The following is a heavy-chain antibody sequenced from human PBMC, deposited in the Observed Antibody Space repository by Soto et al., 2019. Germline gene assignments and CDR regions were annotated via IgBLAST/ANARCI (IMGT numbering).Heavy chain of an antibody. CDR3: ARAGYCSGGTCFHGNCDY. Sequence: QVQLVQSGAEVKRPGASVKVSCKASGYTFTTYYMHWVRQAPGQGLERLGIINPNGGSTTYAQKFQGRVTMTRETFTSTVYLELSSLRSEDTAVYYWARAGYCSGGTCFHGNCDYWGQGTLVTVSA. V-gene: IGHV1-46*01. CDR2: INPNGGST. CDR1: GYTFTTYY. D-gene: IGHD2-15*01. J-gene: IGHJ4*02.